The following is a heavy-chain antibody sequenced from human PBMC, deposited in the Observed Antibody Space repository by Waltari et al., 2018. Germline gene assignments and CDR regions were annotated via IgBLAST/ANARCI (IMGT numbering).Heavy chain of an antibody. V-gene: IGHV3-48*04. CDR2: ISSSSSTI. J-gene: IGHJ4*02. CDR3: ARSAKDNSNPGY. CDR1: GFTFSSDS. D-gene: IGHD4-4*01. Sequence: EVQLVESGGGLVQPGGSLRLSCAASGFTFSSDSMNWVRQAQGKGLEWVSYISSSSSTIYYADSVKGRFTISRDNAKNSLYLQMNSLRAEDTAVYYCARSAKDNSNPGYWGQGTLVTVSS.